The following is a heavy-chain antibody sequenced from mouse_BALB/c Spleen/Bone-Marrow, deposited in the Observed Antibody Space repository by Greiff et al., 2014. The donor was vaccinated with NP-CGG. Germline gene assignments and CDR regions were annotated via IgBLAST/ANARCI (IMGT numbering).Heavy chain of an antibody. Sequence: EVKLVESGAELVKPGASVKLSCTASGFNIKDTYMHWVKQRPEQGLEWIGRIDPANGNTKYDPKLQGKATITADTSSNTAYLQLSSLTSEDTAVYYCAYGSSYDYFDYWGQGTTLTVSS. CDR1: GFNIKDTY. CDR3: AYGSSYDYFDY. CDR2: IDPANGNT. V-gene: IGHV14-3*02. J-gene: IGHJ2*01. D-gene: IGHD1-1*01.